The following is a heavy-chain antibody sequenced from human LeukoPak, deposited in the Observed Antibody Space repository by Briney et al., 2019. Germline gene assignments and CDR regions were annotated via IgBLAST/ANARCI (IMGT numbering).Heavy chain of an antibody. CDR1: GFTVSSNY. CDR3: ARDQGGIGYDILPAGFGMDV. D-gene: IGHD3-9*01. CDR2: IYSGGST. V-gene: IGHV3-53*01. J-gene: IGHJ6*02. Sequence: GGSLRLSCAASGFTVSSNYMSWVRQAPGKGLEWVSVIYSGGSTYYADSVKGRFTISRDNSKNTLYLQMNSLRAEDTAVYYCARDQGGIGYDILPAGFGMDVWGQGTTVTVSS.